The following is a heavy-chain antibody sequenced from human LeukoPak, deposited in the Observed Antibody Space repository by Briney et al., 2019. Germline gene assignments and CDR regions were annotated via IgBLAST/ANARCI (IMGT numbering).Heavy chain of an antibody. CDR1: GFTFSSYE. CDR3: ARVRYGSGSYYSQNYYYYYMDV. D-gene: IGHD3-10*01. Sequence: GGSLRLSCAASGFTFSSYEMNWVRQAPGKGLEWVSYISSSGSTIYYADSVKGRFTISRDNAKNSLYLQMNSLRAEDTAVYYCARVRYGSGSYYSQNYYYYYMDVWGKGTTVTISS. CDR2: ISSSGSTI. V-gene: IGHV3-48*03. J-gene: IGHJ6*03.